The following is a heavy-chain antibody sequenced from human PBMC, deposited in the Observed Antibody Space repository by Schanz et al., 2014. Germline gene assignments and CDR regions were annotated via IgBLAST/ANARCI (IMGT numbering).Heavy chain of an antibody. Sequence: QVQLRESGPRLVKPSETLSLNCTVSGDSMKSHYWTWIRQPAGQGLEWVGRIFTGGSSDYNRSFKSGIHMSIDTSKKYLSVNLISVTAADTAFYFCARVSRGGVFDFWGPGILVTVSS. CDR2: IFTGGSS. J-gene: IGHJ4*02. D-gene: IGHD3-3*01. CDR3: ARVSRGGVFDF. CDR1: GDSMKSHY. V-gene: IGHV4-4*07.